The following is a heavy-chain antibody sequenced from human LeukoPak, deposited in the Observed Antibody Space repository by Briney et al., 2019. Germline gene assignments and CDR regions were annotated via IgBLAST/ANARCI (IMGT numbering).Heavy chain of an antibody. CDR3: ARDQGGYSGYDPKFCYYYYMDV. V-gene: IGHV1-2*02. CDR2: INPNSGGT. J-gene: IGHJ6*03. CDR1: GYTFTDYY. D-gene: IGHD5-12*01. Sequence: ASVKVSCKTSGYTFTDYYIHWVRQAPGQGLEWMGWINPNSGGTNFAQKFQGRVTMTRDTSISTACMELNRLRSDDTAVFYCARDQGGYSGYDPKFCYYYYMDVWGKGTTVTVSS.